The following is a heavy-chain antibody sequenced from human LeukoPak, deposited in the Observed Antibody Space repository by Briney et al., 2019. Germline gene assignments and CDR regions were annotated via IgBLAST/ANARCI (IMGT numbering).Heavy chain of an antibody. V-gene: IGHV4-30-2*01. CDR1: GGSISSGGYS. CDR3: AGYSYELYAFDI. Sequence: SQTLSLTCAVSGGSISSGGYSWSWIRQPPGKGLEWIGYIYHSGSTYYNPSLKIRVTISVDRSKNQFSLKLSSVTAADTAVYYCAGYSYELYAFDIWGQGTMVTVSS. CDR2: IYHSGST. J-gene: IGHJ3*02. D-gene: IGHD5-18*01.